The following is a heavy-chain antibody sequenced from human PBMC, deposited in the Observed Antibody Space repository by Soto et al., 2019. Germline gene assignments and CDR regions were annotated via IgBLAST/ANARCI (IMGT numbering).Heavy chain of an antibody. D-gene: IGHD6-13*01. CDR1: GGSFSGYY. Sequence: SETLSLTCAVYGGSFSGYYWSWIRQPPGKGLEWIGEINHSGSTNYNPSLKSRVTISVDTSKNQFSLKLSSVTAADTAVYYCATAAGIYNWFDPWGQGNLVTVSS. V-gene: IGHV4-34*01. CDR2: INHSGST. CDR3: ATAAGIYNWFDP. J-gene: IGHJ5*02.